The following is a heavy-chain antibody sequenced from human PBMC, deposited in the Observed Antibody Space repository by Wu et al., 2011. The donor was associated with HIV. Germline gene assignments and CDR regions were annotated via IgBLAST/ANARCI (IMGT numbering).Heavy chain of an antibody. CDR2: ISVNDGEI. D-gene: IGHD6-19*01. CDR1: GGDFITFG. Sequence: QVQLMQSGAEVKKPGSSVKVSCEVSGGDFITFGINWVRQAPGQGLEWMGRISVNDGEIDYAQSFQGRVTLSTDISTDTAYMELRSLRDDDTAVYFCARDDSSGWPEGFDYWGQGTLVTVSS. CDR3: ARDDSSGWPEGFDY. J-gene: IGHJ4*02. V-gene: IGHV1-18*01.